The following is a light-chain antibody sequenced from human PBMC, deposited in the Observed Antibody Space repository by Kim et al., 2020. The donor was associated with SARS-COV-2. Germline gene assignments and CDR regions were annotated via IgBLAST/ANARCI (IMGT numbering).Light chain of an antibody. V-gene: IGKV1-9*01. Sequence: ASVGDRVTITCRASQGISSCLAWYQQKPGQAPNLLIYAASTLEIGVPSRFSGSGSGTDFTLTISSLQPDDFATYYCQQYNSDPLTFGPGTKVDIK. J-gene: IGKJ3*01. CDR1: QGISSC. CDR2: AAS. CDR3: QQYNSDPLT.